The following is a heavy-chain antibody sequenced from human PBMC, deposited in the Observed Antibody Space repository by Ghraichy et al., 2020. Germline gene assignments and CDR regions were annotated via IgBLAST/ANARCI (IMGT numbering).Heavy chain of an antibody. Sequence: SETLSLTCTVSGYSISSGYYWGWIRQPPGKGLEWIGSIYHSGSTYYNPSLKSRVTISVDTSKNQFSLKLSSVTAADTAVYYCARDQSSGGWYAYYYYYGMDVWGQGTTVTVSS. D-gene: IGHD6-19*01. CDR3: ARDQSSGGWYAYYYYYGMDV. J-gene: IGHJ6*02. CDR2: IYHSGST. V-gene: IGHV4-38-2*02. CDR1: GYSISSGYY.